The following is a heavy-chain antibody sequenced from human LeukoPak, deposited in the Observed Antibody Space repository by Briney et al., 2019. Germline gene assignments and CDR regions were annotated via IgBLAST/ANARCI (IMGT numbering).Heavy chain of an antibody. D-gene: IGHD2-2*01. CDR3: ARDVHQTGQYQLPRRERPDV. Sequence: ASVKVSCKTSGYTVTNYDISWVRQAPGQGLEGMGWTSAYNGNTNYAQKLQGRVTMTTDTSTSTAYMELRSLRSDDTAVYYCARDVHQTGQYQLPRRERPDVWGKGTTVTVSS. J-gene: IGHJ6*04. V-gene: IGHV1-18*01. CDR2: TSAYNGNT. CDR1: GYTVTNYD.